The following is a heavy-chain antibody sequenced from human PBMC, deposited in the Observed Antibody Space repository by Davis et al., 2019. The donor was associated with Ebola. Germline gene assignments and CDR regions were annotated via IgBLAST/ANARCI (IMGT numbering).Heavy chain of an antibody. CDR3: ARGRVAAAGSNEIDY. Sequence: MPSETLSLTCTVSAGSIGTSSYNWAWTRQPPSKGPESIGYIYYSGSTYYNPSLKSRVTISVDTSENQLFLKLSSVTAADTGVYYCARGRVAAAGSNEIDYWGQGTLVSVSS. CDR2: IYYSGST. D-gene: IGHD6-13*01. V-gene: IGHV4-39*01. CDR1: AGSIGTSSYN. J-gene: IGHJ4*02.